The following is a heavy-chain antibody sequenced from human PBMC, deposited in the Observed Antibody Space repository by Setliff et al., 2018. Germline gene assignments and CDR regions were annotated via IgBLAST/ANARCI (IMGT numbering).Heavy chain of an antibody. CDR3: GRGFSRIEGWGNWFDP. V-gene: IGHV4-39*01. CDR2: IYDSGSS. J-gene: IGHJ5*02. CDR1: GGSVSNRGFF. Sequence: SETLSLTCTVSGGSVSNRGFFWGWLRQAPGKGLEWIGNIYDSGSSNYNASLKSRLIITRDTSKNQISLKLTSVTAADTSVYYCGRGFSRIEGWGNWFDPWGQGILVTVSS. D-gene: IGHD2-15*01.